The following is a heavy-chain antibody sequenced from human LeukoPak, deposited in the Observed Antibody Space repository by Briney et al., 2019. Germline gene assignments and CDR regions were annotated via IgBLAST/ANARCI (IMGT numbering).Heavy chain of an antibody. J-gene: IGHJ4*02. CDR2: IYPGDSDT. D-gene: IGHD1-26*01. Sequence: GESLKISCKGSGYGFTSYWIGWVRQMPGKGLEWMGIIYPGDSDTRYSPSFQGQVTISADKSISTAYLQWSSLKASDTAMYYCARLGVRVGATDPHFDYWGQGTLVTVSS. V-gene: IGHV5-51*01. CDR3: ARLGVRVGATDPHFDY. CDR1: GYGFTSYW.